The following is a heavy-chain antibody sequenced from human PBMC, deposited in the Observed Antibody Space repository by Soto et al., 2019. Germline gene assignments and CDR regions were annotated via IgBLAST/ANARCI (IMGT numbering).Heavy chain of an antibody. J-gene: IGHJ5*02. D-gene: IGHD2-21*01. Sequence: QVQRQESGPGLVKPSQTLSLPSTVSGGSISRGGYYWGWIRRPPGKGRKWFGYIYYSGSTNYNPSLKSRVTISVDTSKNQFSLKLSSVTAADTAVYYCARGVGRLGPGWFDPWGQGTLVTVSS. CDR3: ARGVGRLGPGWFDP. CDR1: GGSISRGGYY. V-gene: IGHV4-31*03. CDR2: IYYSGST.